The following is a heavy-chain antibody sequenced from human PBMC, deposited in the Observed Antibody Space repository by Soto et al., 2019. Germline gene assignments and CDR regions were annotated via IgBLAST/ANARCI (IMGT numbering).Heavy chain of an antibody. V-gene: IGHV4-31*03. CDR1: GGSIRSGGYY. D-gene: IGHD5-18*01. CDR3: ARDRLMATAGTARHYFGLDV. Sequence: PSETLSLTCTVSGGSIRSGGYYWSWVRQNPRRGLEWIGNIYYSGNTYYNPSLKSRLTISVDTSKNQFSLNLSSVTAADTAVYYCARDRLMATAGTARHYFGLDVWGQGTKVTVS. CDR2: IYYSGNT. J-gene: IGHJ6*02.